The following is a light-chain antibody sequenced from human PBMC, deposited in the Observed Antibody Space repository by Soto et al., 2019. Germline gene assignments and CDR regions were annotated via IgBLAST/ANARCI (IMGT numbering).Light chain of an antibody. CDR2: DAS. CDR3: QQYNSYSPT. CDR1: QSISSW. J-gene: IGKJ1*01. V-gene: IGKV1-5*01. Sequence: DIQMTQSPSTLSASVGDRVTITCRASQSISSWLAWYQQKPGKAPKVLIYDASSLGSGVPSRFSGSGSGTEFTLTISSLRPDDFATYYCQQYNSYSPTFGQGTRVDIK.